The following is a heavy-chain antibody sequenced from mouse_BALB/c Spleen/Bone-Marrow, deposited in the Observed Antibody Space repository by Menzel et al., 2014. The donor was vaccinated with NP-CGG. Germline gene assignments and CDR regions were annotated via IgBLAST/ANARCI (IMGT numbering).Heavy chain of an antibody. V-gene: IGHV4-1*02. Sequence: EVKLMESGGGLVQPGGSLKLSCAASGFDFSRYWMSWVRQAPGKGLEWIGKINPDSSTINYTPSLKDKFIISRDNAKNTLYLQMSKVRSEDTALYYCARQGYYGYTDYWGQGTTLTVSS. CDR3: ARQGYYGYTDY. D-gene: IGHD1-2*01. J-gene: IGHJ2*01. CDR1: GFDFSRYW. CDR2: INPDSSTI.